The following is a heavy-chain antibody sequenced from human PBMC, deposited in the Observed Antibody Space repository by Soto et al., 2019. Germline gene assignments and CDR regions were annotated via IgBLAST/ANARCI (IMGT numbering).Heavy chain of an antibody. Sequence: PSETLSLTCTVSGDSLISYDWSWIRPPPGKGLEWIGYIYYSGSTNYNPSLKSRVTISVDTSKNQFSLKLSSVTAADTAVYYCARDRPNYYDSSGSLSLGLDPWGQGTLVTVSS. CDR3: ARDRPNYYDSSGSLSLGLDP. CDR1: GDSLISYD. V-gene: IGHV4-59*01. D-gene: IGHD3-22*01. CDR2: IYYSGST. J-gene: IGHJ5*02.